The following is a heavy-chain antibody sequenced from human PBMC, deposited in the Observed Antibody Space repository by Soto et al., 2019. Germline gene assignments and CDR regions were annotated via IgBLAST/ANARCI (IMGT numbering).Heavy chain of an antibody. CDR2: INNDGGST. CDR3: ARDVQLQSFDY. V-gene: IGHV3-74*01. D-gene: IGHD5-18*01. J-gene: IGHJ4*02. CDR1: GFTFSSYW. Sequence: GGSLRLSCAASGFTFSSYWMHWVRQAPGKGLVWVSRINNDGGSTSYADSVKGRFTISRDNAKNTLYLQMNSLRAEDTAVYYCARDVQLQSFDYWGQGTLVTVSS.